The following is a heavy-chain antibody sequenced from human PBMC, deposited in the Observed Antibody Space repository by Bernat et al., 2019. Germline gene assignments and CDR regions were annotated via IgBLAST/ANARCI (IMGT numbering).Heavy chain of an antibody. V-gene: IGHV3-21*01. CDR2: ISSSSSYI. J-gene: IGHJ4*02. CDR1: GFIFSDYS. Sequence: EVQLVESGGGLVKPGGSLRLSCAASGFIFSDYSMNWVRQAPGKGLEWVSSISSSSSYIYYADSLKGRFTISRDNAKNSLYLQMNSLRAEDTAVYYCARAEYCGGGSCSPYYYWGQGPLVTVSS. D-gene: IGHD2-15*01. CDR3: ARAEYCGGGSCSPYYY.